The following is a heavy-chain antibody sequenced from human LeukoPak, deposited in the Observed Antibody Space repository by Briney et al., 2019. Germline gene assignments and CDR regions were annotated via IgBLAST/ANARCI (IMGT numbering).Heavy chain of an antibody. CDR1: GFTFNSYT. Sequence: PGGSLRLSCAASGFTFNSYTMNWVRQAPGKGLEWVSSISSSSTYIYYADSVKGRFTISRDNAKNSLYLQMNSLRVEDTAVYYCAKPDTETDIVVVVAAPPPFDYWGQGTLVTVSS. CDR2: ISSSSTYI. CDR3: AKPDTETDIVVVVAAPPPFDY. D-gene: IGHD2-15*01. J-gene: IGHJ4*02. V-gene: IGHV3-21*01.